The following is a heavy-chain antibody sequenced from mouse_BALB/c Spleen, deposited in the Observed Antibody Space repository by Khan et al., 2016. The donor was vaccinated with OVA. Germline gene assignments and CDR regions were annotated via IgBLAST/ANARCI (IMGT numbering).Heavy chain of an antibody. CDR3: TTGWGYAMDY. CDR2: IDPDNGDT. CDR1: GFNIRHYY. J-gene: IGHJ4*01. D-gene: IGHD4-1*01. Sequence: VQLKQSGADLVRSGASVKLSCIASGFNIRHYYLHWVKQRPEQGLEWIGWIDPDNGDTEYDPKFQGKATMTADTSSNTAYLQLISLTSEDTAVYYCTTGWGYAMDYWGQGTSVTGSS. V-gene: IGHV14-4*02.